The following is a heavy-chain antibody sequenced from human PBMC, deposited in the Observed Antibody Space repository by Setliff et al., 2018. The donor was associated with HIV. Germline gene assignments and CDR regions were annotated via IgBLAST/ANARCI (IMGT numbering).Heavy chain of an antibody. Sequence: ASVKVSCKASATFTNVDIHWPRRATGQGLEWMGWMNPNSGVSGYGQKFQGRVTMTRDTSISTAYMELSSLTSEDTAVYYCARGKGVGGVIITGGLDVWGKGTTVTGSS. CDR1: ATFTNVD. CDR3: ARGKGVGGVIITGGLDV. CDR2: MNPNSGVS. J-gene: IGHJ6*04. V-gene: IGHV1-8*01. D-gene: IGHD3-10*01.